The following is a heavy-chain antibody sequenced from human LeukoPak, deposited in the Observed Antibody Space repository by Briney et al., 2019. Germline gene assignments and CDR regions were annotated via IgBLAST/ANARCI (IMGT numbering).Heavy chain of an antibody. CDR3: ARGGYYDFWSGYPPAHWFDP. V-gene: IGHV5-51*01. Sequence: GESLKISCQGSGYSFTSYWIGWVRQMPGKGLEWMGIIYPGDSDTRYSPSFQGQVTISADKSISTAYLQWSSLKASDTAMYYCARGGYYDFWSGYPPAHWFDPWGQGTLVTVSS. D-gene: IGHD3-3*01. CDR1: GYSFTSYW. J-gene: IGHJ5*02. CDR2: IYPGDSDT.